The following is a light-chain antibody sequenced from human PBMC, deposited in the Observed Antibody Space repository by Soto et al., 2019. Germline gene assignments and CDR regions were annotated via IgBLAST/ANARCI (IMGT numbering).Light chain of an antibody. V-gene: IGKV1-39*01. Sequence: DIPMTQSPSSLSASVGDRVTITCRASQSVSTYLNWYRQKPGKAPKPLIFAASNLQSGVPSRFSGSGSGTEFTLTISSLQTEDFATYYCQENYSTRYTLGQGTKLEI. CDR2: AAS. J-gene: IGKJ2*01. CDR1: QSVSTY. CDR3: QENYSTRYT.